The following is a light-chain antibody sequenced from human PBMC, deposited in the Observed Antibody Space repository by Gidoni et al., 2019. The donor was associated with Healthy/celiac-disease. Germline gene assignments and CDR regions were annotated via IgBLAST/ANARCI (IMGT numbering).Light chain of an antibody. J-gene: IGLJ3*02. CDR1: NIGSKS. V-gene: IGLV3-21*03. CDR2: DDG. CDR3: QVWDSSSDHRGV. Sequence: SYVLPQPPSVSVAPGKTARITCGGNNIGSKSVHWYQQKPGQAPVLVVYDDGDRPSGIPERFSGSNSGNTATLTISRVEAGDEADYYCQVWDSSSDHRGVFGGGTKLTVL.